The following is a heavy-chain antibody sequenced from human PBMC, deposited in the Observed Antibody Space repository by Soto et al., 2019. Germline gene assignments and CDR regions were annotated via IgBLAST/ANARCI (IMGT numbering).Heavy chain of an antibody. V-gene: IGHV3-30-3*01. Sequence: PGGSLRLSCAASGFTFSSYAMHWVRQAPGKGLEWVAVISYDGSNKYYADSVKGRFTISRDNSKNTLYLQMNSLRAEDTAVYYCVSRWIRRWLWCMVVSCPGPSVTVSS. CDR1: GFTFSSYA. J-gene: IGHJ6*02. D-gene: IGHD5-18*01. CDR3: VSRWIRRWLWCMVV. CDR2: ISYDGSNK.